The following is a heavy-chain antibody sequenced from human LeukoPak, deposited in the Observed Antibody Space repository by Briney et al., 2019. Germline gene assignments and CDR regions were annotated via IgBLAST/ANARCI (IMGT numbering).Heavy chain of an antibody. CDR3: ASGGVTVYSYGPDY. CDR1: GGILSKWS. CDR2: IIPEFDEA. Sequence: SVKVSCRASGGILSKWSISWVRQAPGQGLEWVGTIIPEFDEAHYAQKLQGRVTISTDDSATAAYLELSSLRSDDTAVYYCASGGVTVYSYGPDYWGQGTLVAVSS. D-gene: IGHD5-18*01. J-gene: IGHJ4*02. V-gene: IGHV1-69*05.